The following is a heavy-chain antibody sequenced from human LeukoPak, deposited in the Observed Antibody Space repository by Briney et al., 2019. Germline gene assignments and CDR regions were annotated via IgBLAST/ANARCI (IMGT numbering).Heavy chain of an antibody. CDR1: GGSISSGGYS. V-gene: IGHV4-30-4*07. CDR2: IYYSGST. J-gene: IGHJ5*02. Sequence: SETLSLTCAVSGGSISSGGYSWSWIRQPPGKGLEWIGYIYYSGSTYYNPSLKSRVTISVDTSKNQFSLKLSSVTAADTAVYYCAREDYREGRHWFDPWGQGTLVTVSS. D-gene: IGHD4-17*01. CDR3: AREDYREGRHWFDP.